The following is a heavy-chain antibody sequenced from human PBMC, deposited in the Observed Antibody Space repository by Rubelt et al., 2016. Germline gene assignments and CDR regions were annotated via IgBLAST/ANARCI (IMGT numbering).Heavy chain of an antibody. CDR1: GFTFSSYA. J-gene: IGHJ4*02. D-gene: IGHD6-19*01. Sequence: QVQLVESGGGVVQPGRSLRLSCAASGFTFSSYAMHWVRQAPGKGLEWVAVISYDGTNKYYADSVKGRVTISRDNSKNTLDLQMNSLRAEDTAVYYCASSSGWYFDYWGQGTLVTVSS. V-gene: IGHV3-30*04. CDR2: ISYDGTNK. CDR3: ASSSGWYFDY.